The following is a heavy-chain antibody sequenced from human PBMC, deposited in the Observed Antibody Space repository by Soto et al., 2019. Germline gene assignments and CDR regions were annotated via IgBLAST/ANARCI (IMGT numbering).Heavy chain of an antibody. Sequence: PGESLKISCKGSGYSFTSYWISWVRQMPGKGLEWMGRIDPSDSYTNYSPSFQGHVTISADKSISTAYLQWSSLKASDTAMYYCARQKDCTNGVCYNDAFDIWGQGTKVTVSS. J-gene: IGHJ3*02. V-gene: IGHV5-10-1*01. D-gene: IGHD2-8*01. CDR3: ARQKDCTNGVCYNDAFDI. CDR1: GYSFTSYW. CDR2: IDPSDSYT.